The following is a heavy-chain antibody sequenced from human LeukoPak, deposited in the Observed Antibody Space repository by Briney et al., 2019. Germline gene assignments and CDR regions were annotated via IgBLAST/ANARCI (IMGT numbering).Heavy chain of an antibody. D-gene: IGHD2-2*01. CDR3: ARDCSSTSCVNTFDY. J-gene: IGHJ4*02. CDR2: ISYDGSNK. V-gene: IGHV3-30-3*01. Sequence: GGSLRLSCAASGFTFSSYAMHWVRQAPGKGLEWVAVISYDGSNKYYADSVKGRFTISRDNAKNTLYLQMNSLRAEDTAVYYCARDCSSTSCVNTFDYWGQGTLVTVSS. CDR1: GFTFSSYA.